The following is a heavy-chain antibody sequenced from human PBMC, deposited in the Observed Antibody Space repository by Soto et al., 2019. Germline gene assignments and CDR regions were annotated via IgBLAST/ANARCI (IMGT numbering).Heavy chain of an antibody. D-gene: IGHD5-18*01. CDR1: GGSITSTNW. CDR3: ARPLYSYGPMDV. V-gene: IGHV4-4*02. Sequence: PSETLSLTCAVSGGSITSTNWWSWVRQSPGKGLEWIGEIHHSGSTNYNPSLQSRVTISVDTSKNQFSLKLSSVTAADTAVYYCARPLYSYGPMDVWGQGTTVTVSS. CDR2: IHHSGST. J-gene: IGHJ6*02.